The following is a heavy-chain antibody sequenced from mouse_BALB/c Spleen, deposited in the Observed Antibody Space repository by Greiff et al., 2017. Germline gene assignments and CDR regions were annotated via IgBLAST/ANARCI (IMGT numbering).Heavy chain of an antibody. D-gene: IGHD2-4*01. Sequence: QVQLQQSGAELAGPGASVKLSCKASGYTFTSYWMQWVKQRRGQGLEWIGAIYPGDGDTRYTQKFKGKATLTADKSSSTAYMQLSSLASEDSAVYYCARGIYYDYEQGYWYFDVWGAGTTVTVSS. V-gene: IGHV1-87*01. CDR3: ARGIYYDYEQGYWYFDV. J-gene: IGHJ1*01. CDR1: GYTFTSYW. CDR2: IYPGDGDT.